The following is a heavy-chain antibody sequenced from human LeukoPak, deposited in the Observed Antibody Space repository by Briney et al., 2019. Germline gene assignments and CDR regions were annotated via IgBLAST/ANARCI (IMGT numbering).Heavy chain of an antibody. V-gene: IGHV4-39*07. Sequence: SEALSLTCTVSGGSISSSSYYWGWIRQPPGKGLEWIGSIYYSGSTYYNPSLKSRVTISVDTSKNQFSLKLSSVTAADTAVYYCARRLRYFDWLLEYWGQGTLVTVSS. CDR3: ARRLRYFDWLLEY. CDR2: IYYSGST. CDR1: GGSISSSSYY. D-gene: IGHD3-9*01. J-gene: IGHJ4*02.